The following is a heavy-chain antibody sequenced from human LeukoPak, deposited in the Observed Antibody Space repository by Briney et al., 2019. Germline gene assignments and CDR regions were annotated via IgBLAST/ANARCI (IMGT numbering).Heavy chain of an antibody. D-gene: IGHD1-26*01. CDR3: ARGIVGATDFDY. J-gene: IGHJ4*02. CDR2: INHSGST. CDR1: GGSFSGYY. Sequence: SETLSLTCAVYGGSFSGYYWSWIRQPPGKGLEWIGEINHSGSTNYNPSLKSRVTISVDTSKNQFSLKLGSVTAADTAVYYCARGIVGATDFDYWGQGTLVTVSS. V-gene: IGHV4-34*01.